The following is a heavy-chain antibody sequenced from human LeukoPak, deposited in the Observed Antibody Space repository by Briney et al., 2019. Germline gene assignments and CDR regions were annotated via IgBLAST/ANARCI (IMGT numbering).Heavy chain of an antibody. Sequence: SETLSLTCAVSGGSFSGYYWSWIRQPPGKGLEWIGEMNQSGSTNYNPSLKGRITISVDKFKDQVSLKLGSVAGGDTAGYYWARGRKWLPRPSNAFDIWGQGTMVTVSS. CDR2: MNQSGST. CDR3: ARGRKWLPRPSNAFDI. CDR1: GGSFSGYY. D-gene: IGHD5-12*01. V-gene: IGHV4-34*01. J-gene: IGHJ3*02.